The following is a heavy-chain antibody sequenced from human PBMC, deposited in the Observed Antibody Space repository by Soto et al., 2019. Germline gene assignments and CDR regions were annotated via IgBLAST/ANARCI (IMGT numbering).Heavy chain of an antibody. Sequence: QVQLQESGPGLVKPSQTLSVTCTVSGASVTSGGYYWTWIRQHSGKGLEWIGHIYSDGRTYYSPSLTSRLTISLDMSKNQFSLRLTSVTVADTAVYYCASGYKYPSDYWGQGTLVAVSS. V-gene: IGHV4-31*03. J-gene: IGHJ4*02. CDR2: IYSDGRT. CDR3: ASGYKYPSDY. CDR1: GASVTSGGYY. D-gene: IGHD6-25*01.